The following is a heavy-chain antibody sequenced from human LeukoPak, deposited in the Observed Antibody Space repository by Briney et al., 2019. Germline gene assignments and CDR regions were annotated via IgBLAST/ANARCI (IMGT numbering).Heavy chain of an antibody. D-gene: IGHD2-2*01. CDR1: GFTFSSYS. CDR3: ARDRYCSSTSCYSMDV. Sequence: GGSLRLSCAASGFTFSSYSMNWVRQAPGKGLEWVSSISSSSSYIYYADSVKGRFTISRDNAKNSLYLQMNSLRAEDTAVYYCARDRYCSSTSCYSMDVWGKGTTVTVSS. J-gene: IGHJ6*04. V-gene: IGHV3-21*01. CDR2: ISSSSSYI.